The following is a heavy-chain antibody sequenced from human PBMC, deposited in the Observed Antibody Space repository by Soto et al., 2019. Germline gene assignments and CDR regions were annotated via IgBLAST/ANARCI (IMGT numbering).Heavy chain of an antibody. CDR2: TYYRSKWYN. Sequence: PSQTLSLTCAISGDSVSSNSAAWNWIRQSPSRGLEWLGRTYYRSKWYNDYAVSVKSRITINPDTSKNQFSLQLNSVTPEDTAVYYCARGIWFGELLNDYYYYMDVWGQGTTVTVSS. D-gene: IGHD3-10*01. CDR1: GDSVSSNSAA. J-gene: IGHJ6*02. V-gene: IGHV6-1*01. CDR3: ARGIWFGELLNDYYYYMDV.